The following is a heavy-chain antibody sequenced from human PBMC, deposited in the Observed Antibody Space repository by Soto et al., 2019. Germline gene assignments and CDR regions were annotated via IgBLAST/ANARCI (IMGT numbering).Heavy chain of an antibody. CDR2: IYYSGST. CDR1: DGNSSSGGYY. V-gene: IGHV4-31*03. Sequence: SEMKCLPNTVSDGNSSSGGYYWSWIRQHPGKGLEWIGYIYYSGSTYYNPSLKSRVTISVDTPKNQFSLKLSCVTAADTAGYYCARSVDPWGQGGLVTVS. CDR3: ARSVDP. J-gene: IGHJ5*02.